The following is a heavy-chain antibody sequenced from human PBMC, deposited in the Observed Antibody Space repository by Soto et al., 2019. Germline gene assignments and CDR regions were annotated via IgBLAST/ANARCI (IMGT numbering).Heavy chain of an antibody. Sequence: PWGSLRLSCAASGFTFSTYEFNWVRQAPGRGLEWISYISVSGNIIKYAESVKGRFTISRDNAENSLHLHMSNLRVDDTALYFCVRDTMRASAAASLDYWGQGTQVTVSS. CDR3: VRDTMRASAAASLDY. V-gene: IGHV3-48*03. J-gene: IGHJ4*02. D-gene: IGHD2-2*01. CDR2: ISVSGNII. CDR1: GFTFSTYE.